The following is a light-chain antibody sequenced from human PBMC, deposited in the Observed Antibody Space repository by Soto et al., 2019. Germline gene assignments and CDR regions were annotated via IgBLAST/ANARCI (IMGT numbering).Light chain of an antibody. Sequence: EIVMTQSPATLSVSPGERATLSCRASQSVSTDLAWYQQKPGQAPSLLIYGASTRATGIPARFSGSESGTEFTLTISSLQSEDFAVYFCQQYNDWPPWTFGQGTKVDIK. CDR2: GAS. CDR3: QQYNDWPPWT. V-gene: IGKV3-15*01. J-gene: IGKJ1*01. CDR1: QSVSTD.